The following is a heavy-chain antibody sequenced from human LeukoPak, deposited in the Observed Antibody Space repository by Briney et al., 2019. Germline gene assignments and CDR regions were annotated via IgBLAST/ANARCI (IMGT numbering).Heavy chain of an antibody. J-gene: IGHJ4*02. CDR2: IYYSGST. CDR3: ARDLGIAARPDY. CDR1: GGSISSYY. D-gene: IGHD6-6*01. Sequence: SETLSLTCTVSGGSISSYYWSRIRQPPGKGLEWIGYIYYSGSTNYNPSLKSRVTISVDTSKNQFSLKLSSVTAADTAVYYCARDLGIAARPDYWGQGTLVTVSS. V-gene: IGHV4-59*01.